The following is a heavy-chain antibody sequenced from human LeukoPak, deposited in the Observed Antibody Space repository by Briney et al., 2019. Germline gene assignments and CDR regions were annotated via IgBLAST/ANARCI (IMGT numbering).Heavy chain of an antibody. CDR1: GFTFSSYG. Sequence: GGSLRLSCAASGFTFSSYGMRWVRQAQGKGLEGVSAISGSRGSTYYADSVNGRFTLSQDNSKNTLYLQMNSLRAEDTAVYYCAKMDYDFSSGYWNFVYWGQGTLVTVSS. CDR2: ISGSRGST. CDR3: AKMDYDFSSGYWNFVY. D-gene: IGHD3-3*01. J-gene: IGHJ4*02. V-gene: IGHV3-23*01.